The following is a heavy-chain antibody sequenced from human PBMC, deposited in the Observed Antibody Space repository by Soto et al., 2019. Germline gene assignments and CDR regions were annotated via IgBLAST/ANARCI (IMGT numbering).Heavy chain of an antibody. J-gene: IGHJ5*02. V-gene: IGHV3-33*01. Sequence: QVQLVESGGGVVQPGRSLRLSCAASGFTFSSYGMHWVRQAPGKGLEWVAVIWYDGSNKYYADSVKGRFTISRDNSKNTLYLQMNSLRAEDTAGYYCARDRARGDWGWFDPWGQGTLVTVSS. CDR3: ARDRARGDWGWFDP. CDR1: GFTFSSYG. D-gene: IGHD2-21*02. CDR2: IWYDGSNK.